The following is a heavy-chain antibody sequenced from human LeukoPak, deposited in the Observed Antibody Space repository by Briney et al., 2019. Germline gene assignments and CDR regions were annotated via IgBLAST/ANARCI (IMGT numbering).Heavy chain of an antibody. CDR1: GFTFSSYT. CDR3: ARFAAGGSYYYYMDV. J-gene: IGHJ6*03. D-gene: IGHD6-25*01. V-gene: IGHV3-48*01. CDR2: IGTSTTTI. Sequence: GGSLRLSCAASGFTFSSYTMNWVRQPPGKGLEWVSNIGTSTTTIYYADSVKGRFTIPRDNAKNSLYLQMNSLRADDTAVYYCARFAAGGSYYYYMDVWGQGTTVTVSS.